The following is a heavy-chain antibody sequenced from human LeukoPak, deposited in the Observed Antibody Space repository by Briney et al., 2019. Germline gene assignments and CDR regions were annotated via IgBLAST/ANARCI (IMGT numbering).Heavy chain of an antibody. J-gene: IGHJ5*02. CDR2: INHSGST. D-gene: IGHD2-2*01. V-gene: IGHV4-34*01. CDR1: GGSFSGYY. CDR3: ARSPSYCSSTSCYPSRSPHWFDP. Sequence: KPSETLSLTCAVYGGSFSGYYWSWTRQPPGKGLEWIGEINHSGSTNYNPSLKSRVTISVDTSKNQFSLKLSSVTAADTAVYYCARSPSYCSSTSCYPSRSPHWFDPWGQGTLVTVSS.